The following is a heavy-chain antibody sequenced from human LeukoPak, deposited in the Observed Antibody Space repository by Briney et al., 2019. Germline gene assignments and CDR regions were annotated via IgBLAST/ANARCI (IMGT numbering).Heavy chain of an antibody. CDR2: ISSSSSYI. CDR1: GFTFSSYS. V-gene: IGHV3-21*01. CDR3: ARDNYYDSSGYYYYYYYYMDV. Sequence: GGSLRLSCAASGFTFSSYSMNWVRQAPGKGLEWVSSISSSSSYIYYADSVKGRFTISRDNAKNSLYLQMNSLRAEDTAVYYCARDNYYDSSGYYYYYYYYMDVWGKGTTVTVSS. J-gene: IGHJ6*03. D-gene: IGHD3-22*01.